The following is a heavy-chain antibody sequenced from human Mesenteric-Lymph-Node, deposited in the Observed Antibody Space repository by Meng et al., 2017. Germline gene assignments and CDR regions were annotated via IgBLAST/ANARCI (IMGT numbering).Heavy chain of an antibody. J-gene: IGHJ6*02. CDR3: ARLWDYDSSGYYPNYYYYYGMGV. V-gene: IGHV5-51*01. D-gene: IGHD3-22*01. Sequence: GESLKISCKGSGYSFTSYWIGWVRQMPGKGLEWMGIIYPGDSDTRYSPSFQGQVTISADKSISTAYLQWSSLKASDTAMYYCARLWDYDSSGYYPNYYYYYGMGVWGQGTTVTVSS. CDR1: GYSFTSYW. CDR2: IYPGDSDT.